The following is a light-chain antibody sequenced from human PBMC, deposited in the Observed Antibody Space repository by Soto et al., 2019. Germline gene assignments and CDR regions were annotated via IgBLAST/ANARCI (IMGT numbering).Light chain of an antibody. J-gene: IGKJ5*01. Sequence: DILMIQTHTTLSASVGDRVTITCPASQSISGWLAWYQQRPGKAPNLLIFDVSSLESGVPSRFSGSGYGTEFTLTISSLQPDDFATYYCQQYDSYPITFGQGTRLEIK. CDR2: DVS. CDR3: QQYDSYPIT. CDR1: QSISGW. V-gene: IGKV1-5*01.